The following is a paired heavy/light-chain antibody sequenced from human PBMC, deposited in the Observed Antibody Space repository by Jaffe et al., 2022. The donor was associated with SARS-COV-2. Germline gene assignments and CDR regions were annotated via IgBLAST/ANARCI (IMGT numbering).Heavy chain of an antibody. CDR1: GFTVSSNY. D-gene: IGHD6-13*01. CDR2: IYSGGST. V-gene: IGHV3-66*02. CDR3: ARSTLAAPRGFDY. Sequence: EVQLVESGGGLVQPGGSLRLSCAASGFTVSSNYMSWVRQAPGKGLEWVSVIYSGGSTYYADSVKGRFTISRDNSKNTLYLQMNSLRAEDTAVYYCARSTLAAPRGFDYWGQGTLVTVSS. J-gene: IGHJ4*02.
Light chain of an antibody. V-gene: IGLV3-22*01. CDR3: LSGDEDNWV. CDR2: EDS. J-gene: IGLJ3*02. Sequence: SYELTQLPSVSVSPGQTARITCSGDVLGENYADWYQQKPGQAPELVIYEDSERYPGIPERFSGSTSGNTTTLTISRVLTEDEADYYCLSGDEDNWVFGGGTKLTVL. CDR1: VLGENY.